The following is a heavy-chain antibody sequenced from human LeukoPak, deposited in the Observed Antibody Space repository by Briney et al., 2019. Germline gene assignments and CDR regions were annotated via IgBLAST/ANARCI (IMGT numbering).Heavy chain of an antibody. CDR3: NGIGYYYYYMDV. V-gene: IGHV3-48*03. Sequence: SGGSLRLSCAASGFTFSSYEMNWVRQAPGKGLEWVSYISSSGSTIYYADSVKGRFTISRDNAKNSLYLQMNSLRAEDTAVYYCNGIGYYYYYMDVWGKGTTVTVSS. J-gene: IGHJ6*03. D-gene: IGHD1-14*01. CDR1: GFTFSSYE. CDR2: ISSSGSTI.